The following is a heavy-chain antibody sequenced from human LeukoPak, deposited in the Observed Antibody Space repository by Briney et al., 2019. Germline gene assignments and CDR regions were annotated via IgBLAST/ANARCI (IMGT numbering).Heavy chain of an antibody. CDR2: IIPIFGTA. CDR3: ARGKTSSTIFGVVTLDY. Sequence: GASVKVSCKASGGTFSSYAISWVRQAPGQGLEWMGGIIPIFGTANYAQKFQGRVTITTDESTSTAYMELSSLRSEDTAVYYCARGKTSSTIFGVVTLDYWGQGTLVTVSS. D-gene: IGHD3-3*01. CDR1: GGTFSSYA. J-gene: IGHJ4*02. V-gene: IGHV1-69*05.